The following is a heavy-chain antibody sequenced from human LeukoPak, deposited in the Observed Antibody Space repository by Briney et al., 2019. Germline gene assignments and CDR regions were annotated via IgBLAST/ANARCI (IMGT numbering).Heavy chain of an antibody. CDR1: GYSISSGSY. J-gene: IGHJ3*02. V-gene: IGHV4-38-2*02. CDR3: ARGTTVTSIGAFDI. D-gene: IGHD4-17*01. CDR2: IYHSGST. Sequence: SETLSLTCIVSGYSISSGSYWGWVRQSPGKGLEWIGSIYHSGSTYYNPSLKSRVTISVDTSKNQFSLNLSSVTAADTAVYYCARGTTVTSIGAFDIWGQGTMVTVSS.